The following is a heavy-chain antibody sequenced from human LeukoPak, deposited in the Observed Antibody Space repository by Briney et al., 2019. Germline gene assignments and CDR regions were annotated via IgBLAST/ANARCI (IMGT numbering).Heavy chain of an antibody. D-gene: IGHD6-13*01. CDR2: IYPGDSDT. J-gene: IGHJ5*02. V-gene: IGHV5-51*01. CDR3: ARHDSSSWYWFDP. Sequence: GESLQISCQGSGSSFTSYWIGWVRQLPGKGLEWIGIIYPGDSDTRYSPSFQGQVTISADKSISTAYLQWSSLKAADTAMYYCARHDSSSWYWFDPWGQGTLVTVSS. CDR1: GSSFTSYW.